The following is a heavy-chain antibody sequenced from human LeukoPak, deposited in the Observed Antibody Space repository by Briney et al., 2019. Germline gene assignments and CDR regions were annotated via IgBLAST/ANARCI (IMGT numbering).Heavy chain of an antibody. J-gene: IGHJ6*02. CDR2: IYPADSDA. CDR1: GYSFTTYW. Sequence: GESLKISCRCSGYSFTTYWIGWVRQMPGKGLEWMGIIYPADSDARYSPSFQGQVTISADKSVSTAYLQWSSLKASDTAMYYCASPIHYGSGSVGYGMDVWGQGTTVTVSS. CDR3: ASPIHYGSGSVGYGMDV. V-gene: IGHV5-51*01. D-gene: IGHD3-10*01.